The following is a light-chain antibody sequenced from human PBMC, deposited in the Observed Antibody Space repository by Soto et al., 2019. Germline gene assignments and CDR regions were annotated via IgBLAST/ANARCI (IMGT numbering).Light chain of an antibody. CDR2: DVS. CDR1: SSDVGGYNY. Sequence: QSALTQPASVSGSPGQSITISCTGTSSDVGGYNYVSWYQQHPGKAPKLMIYDVSNRPSGVSNRFSGSKSGNTASLTISGLQGEDGADYYCSSYTSSSTGVFGTGTKLTGL. J-gene: IGLJ1*01. CDR3: SSYTSSSTGV. V-gene: IGLV2-14*01.